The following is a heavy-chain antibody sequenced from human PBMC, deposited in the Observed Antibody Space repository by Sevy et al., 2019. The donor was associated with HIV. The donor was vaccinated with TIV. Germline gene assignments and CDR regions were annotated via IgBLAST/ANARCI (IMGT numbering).Heavy chain of an antibody. D-gene: IGHD2-15*01. Sequence: GGSLRLSCAASGFTVSNYAMNWVRQAPGKGPEWVSAISGRGDDTYYADSVKGRFTISRDKSKNTLYLQMNSLRAEDTAVYYCAKDIVVVVGEAFDIWGQGTMVTVSS. CDR1: GFTVSNYA. CDR2: ISGRGDDT. J-gene: IGHJ3*02. CDR3: AKDIVVVVGEAFDI. V-gene: IGHV3-23*01.